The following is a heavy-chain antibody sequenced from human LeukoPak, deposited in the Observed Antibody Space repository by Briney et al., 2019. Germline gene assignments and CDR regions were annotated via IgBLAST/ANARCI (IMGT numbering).Heavy chain of an antibody. CDR1: GYSISSGYY. V-gene: IGHV4-38-2*02. CDR2: IDHSGST. D-gene: IGHD6-19*01. Sequence: PSETLSLTCTVSGYSISSGYYWGWIRQPPGKGLEWTGSIDHSGSTYYNPSLKSRITISVDTSKNQFSLKLSSVTAADTAVYFCSRAVAGSVGWFDPWGQGTLVTVSS. CDR3: SRAVAGSVGWFDP. J-gene: IGHJ5*02.